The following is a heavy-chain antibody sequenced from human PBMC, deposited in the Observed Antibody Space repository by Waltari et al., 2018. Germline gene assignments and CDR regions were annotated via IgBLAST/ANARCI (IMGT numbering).Heavy chain of an antibody. Sequence: VQLVQSGADVKKPGSSVKVACKAAGGPFSRSAIRCVRQPPGQGLEWMGGIIPIFGTANYAQKFQGRVTITADESTSTAYMELSSLRSEDTAVYYCARGSLPDYYYYMDVWGKGTTVTVSS. V-gene: IGHV1-69*12. CDR2: IIPIFGTA. CDR3: ARGSLPDYYYYMDV. D-gene: IGHD1-26*01. CDR1: GGPFSRSA. J-gene: IGHJ6*03.